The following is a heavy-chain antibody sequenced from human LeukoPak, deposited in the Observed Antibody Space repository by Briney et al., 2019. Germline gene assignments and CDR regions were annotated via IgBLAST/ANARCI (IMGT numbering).Heavy chain of an antibody. V-gene: IGHV3-23*01. CDR2: ISGSGGST. Sequence: GGSLRLSCAASGFTLRSYAMSWVRQAPGKGLEWVSVISGSGGSTYYADSVKGRFTISRDNSKNTLYLQMNSLRAEDTAVYYCARDWDGDTPGGFDYWGQGTLVTVSS. D-gene: IGHD7-27*01. CDR1: GFTLRSYA. J-gene: IGHJ4*02. CDR3: ARDWDGDTPGGFDY.